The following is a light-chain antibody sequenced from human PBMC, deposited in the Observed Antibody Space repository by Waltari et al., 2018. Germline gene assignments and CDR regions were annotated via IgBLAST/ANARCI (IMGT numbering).Light chain of an antibody. CDR3: SSYAGVKHWL. Sequence: QSALTQPPSASGSPGQSVAISCTGTSSDIGTYHYFSWYQQHPGKGPKLMIYEVNQRPSGVPDRFSASKSGNTASLTVSGLQAEDEADYYCSSYAGVKHWLFGGGTKLTVL. CDR1: SSDIGTYHY. J-gene: IGLJ3*02. CDR2: EVN. V-gene: IGLV2-8*01.